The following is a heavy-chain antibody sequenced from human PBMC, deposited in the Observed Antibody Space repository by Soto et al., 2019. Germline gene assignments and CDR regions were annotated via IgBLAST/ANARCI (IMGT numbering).Heavy chain of an antibody. CDR2: IIPMFGIP. D-gene: IGHD6-19*01. J-gene: IGHJ3*01. CDR1: GGTLSKHA. CDR3: GRRGNRGWLKGAFDV. Sequence: QVQLVQSGAEVKKPGSSVKVSCKASGGTLSKHAITWVRRAPGQGLEWLGGIIPMFGIPNYSQKFQGRVTISADDSKNTSHMELNSLTSEGTAIYFCGRRGNRGWLKGAFDVWGQGTMVTVS. V-gene: IGHV1-69*01.